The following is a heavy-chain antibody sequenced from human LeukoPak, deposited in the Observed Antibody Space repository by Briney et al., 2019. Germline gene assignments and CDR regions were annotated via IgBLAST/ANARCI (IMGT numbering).Heavy chain of an antibody. D-gene: IGHD5-18*01. V-gene: IGHV3-21*01. CDR2: ISSSSSYI. Sequence: GGSLRLSCAASGFTFSSYSMNWVRQAPGKGLEWVSSISSSSSYIYYADSVKGRFTISRDNAKNPLYLQMNSLRAEDTAVYYCASTRGYSYGLFDYWGQGTLVTVSS. CDR3: ASTRGYSYGLFDY. J-gene: IGHJ4*02. CDR1: GFTFSSYS.